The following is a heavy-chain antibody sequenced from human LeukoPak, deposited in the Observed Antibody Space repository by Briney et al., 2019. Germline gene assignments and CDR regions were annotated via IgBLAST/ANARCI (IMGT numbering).Heavy chain of an antibody. CDR3: ARDQEDIVVVPAAQY. Sequence: PGGSLRLSCAASGFTFSGYNMNWVRQAPGKGLEWVSSISTSSSYIFYADSVKGRFTISRDNAKNSLYLQMNSLRAEDTAVYYCARDQEDIVVVPAAQYWGQGTLVTVSS. D-gene: IGHD2-2*01. J-gene: IGHJ4*02. CDR2: ISTSSSYI. CDR1: GFTFSGYN. V-gene: IGHV3-21*01.